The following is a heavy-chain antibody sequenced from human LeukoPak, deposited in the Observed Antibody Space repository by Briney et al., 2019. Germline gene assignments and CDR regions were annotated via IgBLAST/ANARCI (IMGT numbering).Heavy chain of an antibody. CDR2: IIPILGIA. J-gene: IGHJ5*02. CDR3: AVVARSWFDP. D-gene: IGHD2-15*01. Sequence: ASVKVSCKAPGGTFSSYAISWVRHAPGQGLEWMGRIIPILGIANYAQKFQGRVTITADKSTSTAYMELSSLRSEDTAVYYCAVVARSWFDPWGQGTLVTVSS. CDR1: GGTFSSYA. V-gene: IGHV1-69*04.